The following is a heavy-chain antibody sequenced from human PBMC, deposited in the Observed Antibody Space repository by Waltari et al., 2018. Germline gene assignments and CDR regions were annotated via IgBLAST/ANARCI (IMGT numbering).Heavy chain of an antibody. CDR2: ISYSGTT. CDR1: GGSITSARQY. Sequence: QLQLQESGPGLVKPSETVSVTCSVSGGSITSARQYWGWFRQPPGQGLEWIGTISYSGTTYNSPSLQSRVTISRDTSKNQLSLKLDSVTASDTAVYYCATYIGASVGTASFDVWGQGTMVTVSS. D-gene: IGHD5-12*01. CDR3: ATYIGASVGTASFDV. V-gene: IGHV4-39*01. J-gene: IGHJ3*01.